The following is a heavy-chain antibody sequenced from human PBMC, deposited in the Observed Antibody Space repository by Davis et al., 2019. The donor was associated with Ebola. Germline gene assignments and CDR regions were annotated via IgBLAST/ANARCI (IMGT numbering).Heavy chain of an antibody. CDR1: GFTFSSYW. D-gene: IGHD1-26*01. V-gene: IGHV3-23*01. CDR3: AIRGSSRSFDY. J-gene: IGHJ4*02. Sequence: GESLKISCAASGFTFSSYWMHWVRQAPGKGLEWVSAITGSGAATDYTDSVKGRFTISRDNSKNTLYLQMNNLRAEDTAMYYCAIRGSSRSFDYWGQGTLVTVSS. CDR2: ITGSGAAT.